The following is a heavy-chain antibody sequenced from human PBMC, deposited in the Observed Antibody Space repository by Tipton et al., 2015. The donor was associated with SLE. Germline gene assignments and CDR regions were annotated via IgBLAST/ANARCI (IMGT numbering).Heavy chain of an antibody. V-gene: IGHV3-30*02. Sequence: SLRLSCAASGFTFSSYGMHWVRQAPGKGMEWVAFIRYDGSNKYYADSVKGRFTISRDNSKNTLYLQMNSLRAEDTAVYYCAKDMVYSSGWYDYWGQGTLVTVSS. D-gene: IGHD6-19*01. CDR3: AKDMVYSSGWYDY. CDR2: IRYDGSNK. J-gene: IGHJ4*02. CDR1: GFTFSSYG.